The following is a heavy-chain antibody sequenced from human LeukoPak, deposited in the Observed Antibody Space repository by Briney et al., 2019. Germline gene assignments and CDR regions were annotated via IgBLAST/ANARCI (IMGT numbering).Heavy chain of an antibody. CDR3: AKAGGYYYFDY. Sequence: GGSLRLSCAASGFTFSRYAMSWVHQAPGKGLEWVSAISGSGGSTYYADSVKGRFTISRDNSKNTLYLQMNSLRAEDTAVYYCAKAGGYYYFDYWGQGTLVTVSS. V-gene: IGHV3-23*01. CDR1: GFTFSRYA. J-gene: IGHJ4*02. D-gene: IGHD5-12*01. CDR2: ISGSGGST.